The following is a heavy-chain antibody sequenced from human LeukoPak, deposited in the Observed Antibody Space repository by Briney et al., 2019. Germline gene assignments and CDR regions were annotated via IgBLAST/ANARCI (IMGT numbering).Heavy chain of an antibody. D-gene: IGHD1-1*01. Sequence: GGSLRLSCAASGFTFSSYAMHWVRQAPGKGLEWLAVISYDGSEKYYADSVKGRFTISRDDSKNTLYLQINSLRAEDTAVYYCARRAAGTHFDYWGLGTLVTVSS. J-gene: IGHJ4*02. CDR1: GFTFSSYA. CDR3: ARRAAGTHFDY. CDR2: ISYDGSEK. V-gene: IGHV3-30*04.